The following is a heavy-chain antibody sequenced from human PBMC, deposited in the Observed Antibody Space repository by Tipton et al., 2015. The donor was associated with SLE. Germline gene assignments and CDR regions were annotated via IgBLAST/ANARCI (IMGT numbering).Heavy chain of an antibody. CDR1: GFTVSSSY. CDR2: IYTGGST. Sequence: GSLRLSCAASGFTVSSSYMSWVRQAPGKGLEWVSLIYTGGSTYYADSVKGRFTISRDNSKNTLYLQMNSLRAEDTAVYYCARDRGSSWFFFDYWGQGTLVTVSS. J-gene: IGHJ4*02. CDR3: ARDRGSSWFFFDY. V-gene: IGHV3-66*01. D-gene: IGHD6-13*01.